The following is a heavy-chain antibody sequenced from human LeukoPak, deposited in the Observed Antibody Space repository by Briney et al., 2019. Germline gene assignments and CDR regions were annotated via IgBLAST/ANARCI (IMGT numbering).Heavy chain of an antibody. CDR1: GFTFSNYW. Sequence: PGGSLRLSCAASGFTFSNYWMTWVRQAPGKGLEWAANINQDGSTKYYVDSVKGRFTISRDNAKNSVYLQVNSLTAEDTALYYCARIGYSSSSLDYWGQGTLVIVSS. CDR3: ARIGYSSSSLDY. CDR2: INQDGSTK. J-gene: IGHJ4*02. V-gene: IGHV3-7*01. D-gene: IGHD6-6*01.